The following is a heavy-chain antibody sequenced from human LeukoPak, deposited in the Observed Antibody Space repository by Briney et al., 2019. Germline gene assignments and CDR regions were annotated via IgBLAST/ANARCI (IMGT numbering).Heavy chain of an antibody. J-gene: IGHJ5*02. CDR1: GYTFTSYG. V-gene: IGHV1-18*01. CDR2: ISAYNGNT. Sequence: ASVKVSCKASGYTFTSYGISWVRQAPGQGLEWMGWISAYNGNTNYAQKLQGRVTMTTDTSTSTAYMELRSLRSDDTAVYYCARDHCSSTSCKGNWFDPWGQGTTVTVSS. D-gene: IGHD2-2*01. CDR3: ARDHCSSTSCKGNWFDP.